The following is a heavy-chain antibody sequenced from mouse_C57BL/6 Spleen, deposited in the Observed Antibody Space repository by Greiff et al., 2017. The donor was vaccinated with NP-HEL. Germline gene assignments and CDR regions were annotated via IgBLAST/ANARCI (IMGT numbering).Heavy chain of an antibody. CDR2: IDPETGGT. CDR1: GYTFTDYE. Sequence: VHLQQSGAELVRPGASVTLSCKASGYTFTDYEMHWVKQTPVHGLEWIGAIDPETGGTAYNQKFKGKAILTADKSSSTAYMELRSLTSEDSAVYYCTRSEYYVYFDYWGQGTTLTVSS. D-gene: IGHD1-1*01. J-gene: IGHJ2*01. CDR3: TRSEYYVYFDY. V-gene: IGHV1-15*01.